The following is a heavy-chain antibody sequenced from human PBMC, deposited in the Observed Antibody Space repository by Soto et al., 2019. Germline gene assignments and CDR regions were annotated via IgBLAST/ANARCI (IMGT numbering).Heavy chain of an antibody. Sequence: GGSLRLSCAASGFTFSTYWWGWVRQAPGKGLEWVTNINQDGSEKYYVDSVKGRFTISRDNARNSLSLQMNGLRVEDTAMYYCGRSISGWSRFDYWGQGILVTVSS. CDR2: INQDGSEK. D-gene: IGHD6-19*01. V-gene: IGHV3-7*01. J-gene: IGHJ4*02. CDR3: GRSISGWSRFDY. CDR1: GFTFSTYW.